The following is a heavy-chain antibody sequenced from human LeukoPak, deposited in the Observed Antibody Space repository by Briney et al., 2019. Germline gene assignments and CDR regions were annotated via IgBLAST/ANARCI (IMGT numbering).Heavy chain of an antibody. V-gene: IGHV3-15*01. CDR3: TTDAYYDSSGYQLEPFDY. CDR1: GFTFSSYA. CDR2: IKSKTDGGTT. D-gene: IGHD3-22*01. J-gene: IGHJ4*02. Sequence: GGSLRLSCAASGFTFSSYAMSWVRQAPGKGLEWVGRIKSKTDGGTTDYAAPVKGRFTISRDDSKNTLYLQMNSLKTEDTAVYYCTTDAYYDSSGYQLEPFDYWGQGTLVTVSS.